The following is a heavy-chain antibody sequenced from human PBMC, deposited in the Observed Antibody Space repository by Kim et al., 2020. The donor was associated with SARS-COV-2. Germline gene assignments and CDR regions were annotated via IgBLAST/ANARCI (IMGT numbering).Heavy chain of an antibody. V-gene: IGHV1-69*13. Sequence: SVKVSCKASGGTFSSYAISWVRQAPGQGLEWMGGIIPIFGTANYAQKFQGRVTITADESTSTAYMELSSLRSEDTAVYYCARGGNYGSGSYQVWGQGTMVTVSS. J-gene: IGHJ3*01. D-gene: IGHD3-10*01. CDR3: ARGGNYGSGSYQV. CDR1: GGTFSSYA. CDR2: IIPIFGTA.